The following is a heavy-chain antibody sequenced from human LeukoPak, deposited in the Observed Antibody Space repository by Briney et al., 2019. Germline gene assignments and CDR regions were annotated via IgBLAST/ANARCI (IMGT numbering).Heavy chain of an antibody. D-gene: IGHD1-7*01. J-gene: IGHJ6*03. Sequence: ASVKVSCKASGGTFSNYAISWVRQAPGQGLEWMRGIIPFIDTANYAQKLQGRVTITADESTSTAYMELSSLRSEDTAVYYCGRTRFSNIGVELRDYYYYYMDVWGKGTTVTVSS. CDR3: GRTRFSNIGVELRDYYYYYMDV. CDR2: IIPFIDTA. CDR1: GGTFSNYA. V-gene: IGHV1-69*01.